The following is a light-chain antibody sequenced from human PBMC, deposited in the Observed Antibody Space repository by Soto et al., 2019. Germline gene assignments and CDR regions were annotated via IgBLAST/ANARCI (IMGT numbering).Light chain of an antibody. V-gene: IGKV3D-15*01. CDR1: QSVSTN. CDR2: DAS. Sequence: EIVVTQFPATLSESPGERVTLSCRASQSVSTNLAWYQQRPGEAPRLLIFDASARAVDIPGRFSGSGSGTEFTLTISSLQPEDFAVYFCHSYDKWPQGAFGQGTKVDI. CDR3: HSYDKWPQGA. J-gene: IGKJ1*01.